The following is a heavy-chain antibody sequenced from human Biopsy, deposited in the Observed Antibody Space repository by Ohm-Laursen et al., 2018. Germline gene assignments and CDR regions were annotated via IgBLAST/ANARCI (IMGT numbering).Heavy chain of an antibody. CDR2: IIPILRTT. V-gene: IGHV1-46*01. J-gene: IGHJ4*02. CDR1: SYTFTDYN. D-gene: IGHD2-2*01. Sequence: APVKVSCKASSYTFTDYNIHWMRQAPGQGLEWMERIIPILRTTAYAQTFLGRVTITADSPTSTVDMELTSLTSDDTAAYFCAREAIGYQLPCDDWGQGTLVTVSS. CDR3: AREAIGYQLPCDD.